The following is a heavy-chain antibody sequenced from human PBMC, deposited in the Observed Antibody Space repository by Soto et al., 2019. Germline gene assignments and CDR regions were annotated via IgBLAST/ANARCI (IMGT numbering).Heavy chain of an antibody. V-gene: IGHV1-2*02. D-gene: IGHD5-12*01. CDR1: GNTVTDYY. CDR3: ARGNSGDDDEFDY. CDR2: VNPNSGGT. J-gene: IGHJ4*02. Sequence: ASVKVSCKASGNTVTDYYIHWVRQAPGQGLEWMGWVNPNSGGTGYAQRFQGRVTMTRDTSINSVYMELSRLRSDDTATYFCARGNSGDDDEFDYWGQGTPVTVSS.